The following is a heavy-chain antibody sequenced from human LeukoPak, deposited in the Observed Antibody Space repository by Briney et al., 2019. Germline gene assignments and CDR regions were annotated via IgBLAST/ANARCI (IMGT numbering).Heavy chain of an antibody. V-gene: IGHV3-11*04. CDR3: ARRLGSDY. CDR1: GFTFSDYF. Sequence: GGSLRLSCAASGFTFSDYFMGWVRQAPGQGLEWVSYITNNGRKTYYADSMKGRFTVSRDNAKNSLFLQMNSLRAEDTAVYYCARRLGSDYWGQGTLVTVSS. CDR2: ITNNGRKT. J-gene: IGHJ4*02. D-gene: IGHD3-10*01.